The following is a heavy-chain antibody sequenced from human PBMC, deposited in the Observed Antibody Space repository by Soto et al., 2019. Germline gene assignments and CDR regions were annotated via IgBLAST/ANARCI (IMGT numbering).Heavy chain of an antibody. CDR2: IYYSGST. D-gene: IGHD3-9*01. Sequence: SETLSLTCTVSGGSVSSGNYYWSWIRQPPGKGLEWIGYIYYSGSTNYNPSLKSRVTISVDTSKNQFSLRLSSVTAADTAVFYCASYDVLAAYYYWGQGTLVTVSS. CDR1: GGSVSSGNYY. V-gene: IGHV4-61*01. CDR3: ASYDVLAAYYY. J-gene: IGHJ4*02.